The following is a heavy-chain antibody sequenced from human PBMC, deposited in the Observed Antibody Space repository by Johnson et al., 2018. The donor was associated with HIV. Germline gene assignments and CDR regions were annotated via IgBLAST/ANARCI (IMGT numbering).Heavy chain of an antibody. CDR2: IYSGGST. Sequence: EVQLVESGGGLIQPGGSLRLSCAASGFTVSSNYMSWVRQAPGKGLEWVSVIYSGGSTYYADSVKGRFTISSDNSKNTLYLQMNSRRAEDTAVYYCAREAPGYSSSWYGEDAFDIWGQGTMVTVSS. D-gene: IGHD6-13*01. CDR1: GFTVSSNY. J-gene: IGHJ3*02. V-gene: IGHV3-66*03. CDR3: AREAPGYSSSWYGEDAFDI.